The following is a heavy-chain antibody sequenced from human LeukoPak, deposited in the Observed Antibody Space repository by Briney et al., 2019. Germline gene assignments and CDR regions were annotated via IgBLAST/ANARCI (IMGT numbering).Heavy chain of an antibody. CDR1: GFTFSSYW. D-gene: IGHD3-3*01. J-gene: IGHJ6*03. CDR3: VREAYDDFWSGSWRYYYYMDV. CDR2: INSDGSST. Sequence: TGGSLRLSCAASGFTFSSYWMHWVRQAPGKGLVWVSRINSDGSSTSYADSVKGRFTISRDNAKNTLYLQMSSLRAEDTAVYYCVREAYDDFWSGSWRYYYYMDVWGKGITVTVSS. V-gene: IGHV3-74*01.